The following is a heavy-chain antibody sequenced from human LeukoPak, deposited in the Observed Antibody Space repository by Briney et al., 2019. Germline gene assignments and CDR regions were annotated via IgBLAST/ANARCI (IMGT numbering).Heavy chain of an antibody. V-gene: IGHV4-31*03. J-gene: IGHJ5*02. CDR3: ARGTTEEYDFWSGYYVSRFDP. CDR1: GGPISSGGYY. D-gene: IGHD3-3*01. Sequence: SETLSLTCTVSGGPISSGGYYWSWIRQHPGKGLEWIGYIYYSGSTYYNPSLKSRVTISVDTSKNQFSLKLSSVTAADTAVYYCARGTTEEYDFWSGYYVSRFDPWGQGTLVTVSS. CDR2: IYYSGST.